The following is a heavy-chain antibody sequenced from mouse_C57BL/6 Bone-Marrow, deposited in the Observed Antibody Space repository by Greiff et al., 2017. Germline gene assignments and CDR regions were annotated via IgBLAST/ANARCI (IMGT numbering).Heavy chain of an antibody. D-gene: IGHD1-1*02. CDR3: ARASAMEYYFDY. J-gene: IGHJ2*01. V-gene: IGHV5-17*01. CDR1: GFTFSDYG. CDR2: ISSGSSTI. Sequence: EVKLVESGGGLVKPGGSLKLSCAASGFTFSDYGMHWVRQAPEKGLEWVAYISSGSSTIYYADTVKGRFTISRDNAKNTLFLQMTSLRSEDTAMYYCARASAMEYYFDYWGQGTTLTVSS.